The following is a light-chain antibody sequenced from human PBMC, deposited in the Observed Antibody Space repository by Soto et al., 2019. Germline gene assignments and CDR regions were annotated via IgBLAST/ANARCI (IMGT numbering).Light chain of an antibody. CDR2: DVS. Sequence: QSALTQPRSVSGSPGQSVTISCTGTSSDVGTYNYVSWYQQHPGKAPKLMIYDVSKRPSGVPDRFSGSKSGNTASLTISGLQAEDEADYDCCSYAGSSTWVFGGGTQLTVL. CDR1: SSDVGTYNY. J-gene: IGLJ3*02. CDR3: CSYAGSSTWV. V-gene: IGLV2-11*01.